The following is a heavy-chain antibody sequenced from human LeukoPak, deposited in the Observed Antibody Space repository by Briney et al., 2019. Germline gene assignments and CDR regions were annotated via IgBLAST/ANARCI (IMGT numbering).Heavy chain of an antibody. CDR1: GNSFNNHF. Sequence: GESLKISCKGSGNSFNNHFIGWVRQMTGKGLEWMGIIYPGDSETRYSPSFQGQVTISADKSISTVYLQWSSLGASDTAMYYCARRSTVIRGVLEEAFDYWGQGTLVIVSS. V-gene: IGHV5-51*01. CDR3: ARRSTVIRGVLEEAFDY. CDR2: IYPGDSET. J-gene: IGHJ4*02. D-gene: IGHD3-10*01.